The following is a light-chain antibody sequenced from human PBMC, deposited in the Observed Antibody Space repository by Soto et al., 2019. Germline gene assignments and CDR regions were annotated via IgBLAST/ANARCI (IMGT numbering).Light chain of an antibody. Sequence: EIVMTQSPATLSVSPGERATLSCRASQSVMSNLAWYQQKPGQAPRLVIHGGSTRATGIPARFSGSGSGTEFTLTISSLQSEDFAVYYCQQYNNWPPVTVGPGTKVDIK. V-gene: IGKV3-15*01. CDR3: QQYNNWPPVT. CDR1: QSVMSN. CDR2: GGS. J-gene: IGKJ3*01.